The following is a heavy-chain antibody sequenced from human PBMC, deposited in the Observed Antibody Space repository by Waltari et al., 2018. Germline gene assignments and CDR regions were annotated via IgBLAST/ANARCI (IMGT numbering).Heavy chain of an antibody. CDR3: SYSGSYKHFQD. V-gene: IGHV3-72*01. J-gene: IGHJ1*01. Sequence: VQLVESGGGLVQPGGSLRLSCAASGFTFSDHYMDWVRQAPGKGLEWVGRVRDKANRYTTEYAASVKGRFTISRDDLKNSLFLQMNSLKTEDTAVYYCSYSGSYKHFQDWGQGTLVTVSS. D-gene: IGHD1-26*01. CDR1: GFTFSDHY. CDR2: VRDKANRYTT.